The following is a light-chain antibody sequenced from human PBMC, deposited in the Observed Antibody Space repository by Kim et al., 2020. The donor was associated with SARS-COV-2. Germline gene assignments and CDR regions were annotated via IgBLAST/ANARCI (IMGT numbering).Light chain of an antibody. V-gene: IGLV3-19*01. Sequence: AFGQTVRITCQGDSLRSYYASWYQQKPEEAAVLVIYGKNNRPSGIRDRFSGSSSGNTASLTITGAQAEDEADYYCNSRDSSGNHWVFGGGTQLTVL. J-gene: IGLJ3*02. CDR3: NSRDSSGNHWV. CDR1: SLRSYY. CDR2: GKN.